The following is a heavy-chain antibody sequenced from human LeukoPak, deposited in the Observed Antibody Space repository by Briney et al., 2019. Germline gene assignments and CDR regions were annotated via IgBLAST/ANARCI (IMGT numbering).Heavy chain of an antibody. V-gene: IGHV1-69*05. CDR2: IIPIFGTA. CDR3: ASDRAVANYYYYYMDV. CDR1: GGTFSSYA. D-gene: IGHD6-19*01. J-gene: IGHJ6*03. Sequence: ASVKVSCKASGGTFSSYAISWVRQAPGQGLEWMGGIIPIFGTANYAQKFQGRVTITTDESTSTAYMELSSLRSEDTAVYYCASDRAVANYYYYYMDVWGKGTTVTVSS.